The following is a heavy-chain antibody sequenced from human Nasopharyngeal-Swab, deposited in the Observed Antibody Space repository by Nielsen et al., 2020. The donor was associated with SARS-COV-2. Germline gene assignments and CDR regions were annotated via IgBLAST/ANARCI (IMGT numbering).Heavy chain of an antibody. D-gene: IGHD3-22*01. J-gene: IGHJ6*03. V-gene: IGHV1-69*06. Sequence: WVRQAPGQGLEWMGGIIPIFGTANYAQKFQGRVTITADKSTSTAYMELSSLRSEDTAVYYCTYGSSGHYYYYMDVWGKGTTVTVSS. CDR3: TYGSSGHYYYYMDV. CDR2: IIPIFGTA.